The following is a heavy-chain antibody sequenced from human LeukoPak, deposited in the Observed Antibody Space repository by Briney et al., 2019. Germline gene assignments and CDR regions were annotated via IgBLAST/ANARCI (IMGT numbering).Heavy chain of an antibody. Sequence: PGGSLRLSCAASGFTFSSYSMNWVRQAPGKGLEWVSSFSSSSSYIHSADSVRGRFTISRDNAKNSLFLQMNSLRAEDTAVYYCARDEWGDAFDIWGQGTMVTVFS. CDR3: ARDEWGDAFDI. V-gene: IGHV3-21*01. D-gene: IGHD1-26*01. CDR2: FSSSSSYI. J-gene: IGHJ3*02. CDR1: GFTFSSYS.